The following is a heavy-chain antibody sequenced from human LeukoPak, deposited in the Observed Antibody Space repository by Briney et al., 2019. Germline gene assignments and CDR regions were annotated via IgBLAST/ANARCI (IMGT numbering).Heavy chain of an antibody. CDR3: ARGRFLEWLFIDY. CDR1: GGSISSGSYY. CDR2: IYTSGST. Sequence: PSETLSLTCTVSGGSISSGSYYWSWIRQPAGKGLEWIGRIYTSGSTNYNPSLKSRVTISVDTSKNQFSLKLSSVTAADTAVYYCARGRFLEWLFIDYWGQGTLVTVSS. V-gene: IGHV4-61*02. J-gene: IGHJ4*02. D-gene: IGHD3-3*01.